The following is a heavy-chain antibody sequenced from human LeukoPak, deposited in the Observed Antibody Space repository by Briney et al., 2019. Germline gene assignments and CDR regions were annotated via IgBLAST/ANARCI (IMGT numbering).Heavy chain of an antibody. CDR3: ARGGFSNEEFDP. CDR2: INPNSGDT. J-gene: IGHJ5*02. V-gene: IGHV1-2*02. CDR1: GYTFTGYY. Sequence: ASVKVSCKASGYTFTGYYMHWVRQAPGQGLEWMGWINPNSGDTNYAQKFQGRVSVTRDTSLTTAYMGLTRLTSDDTAVYYCARGGFSNEEFDPWGQGTLVTVSS. D-gene: IGHD3-3*01.